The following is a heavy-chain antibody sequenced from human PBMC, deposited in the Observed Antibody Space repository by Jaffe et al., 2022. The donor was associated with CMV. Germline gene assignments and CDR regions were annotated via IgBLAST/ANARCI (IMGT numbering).Heavy chain of an antibody. V-gene: IGHV1-69*01. CDR1: GGTFSSYA. CDR3: AISSLYYYDSSVDSWYFDL. Sequence: QVQLVQSGAEVKKPGSSVKVSCKASGGTFSSYAISWVRQAPGQGLEWMGGIIPIFGTANYAQKFQGRVTITADESTSTAYMELSSLRSEDTAVYYCAISSLYYYDSSVDSWYFDLWGRGTLVTVSS. D-gene: IGHD3-22*01. CDR2: IIPIFGTA. J-gene: IGHJ2*01.